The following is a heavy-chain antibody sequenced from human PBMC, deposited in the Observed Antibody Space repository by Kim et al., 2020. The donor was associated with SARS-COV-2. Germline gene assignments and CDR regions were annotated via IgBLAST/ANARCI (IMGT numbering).Heavy chain of an antibody. CDR2: FDPEDGET. V-gene: IGHV1-24*01. CDR1: GYTLTELS. Sequence: ASVKVSCKVSGYTLTELSMHWVRQAPGKGLEWMGGFDPEDGETIYAQKFQGRVTMTEDTSTDTAYMELSSLRSEDTAVYYCATGPSITMVRGVMTLTNYFDYWGQGTMVTVSS. J-gene: IGHJ4*02. CDR3: ATGPSITMVRGVMTLTNYFDY. D-gene: IGHD3-10*01.